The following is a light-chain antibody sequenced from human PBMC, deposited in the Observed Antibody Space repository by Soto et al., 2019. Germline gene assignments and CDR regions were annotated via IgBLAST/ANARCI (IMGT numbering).Light chain of an antibody. CDR2: DNN. CDR3: QSYDSSLSGWEV. Sequence: QSVLTQPPSVSAAPGERVTISCTWSNSNIGAGYDVHWYQQLPGTAPKLLIYDNNNRPSGVPDRFSGSKSGTSASLAITGLLAEDEADYYCQSYDSSLSGWEVFGGGTKLTVL. V-gene: IGLV1-40*01. CDR1: NSNIGAGYD. J-gene: IGLJ2*01.